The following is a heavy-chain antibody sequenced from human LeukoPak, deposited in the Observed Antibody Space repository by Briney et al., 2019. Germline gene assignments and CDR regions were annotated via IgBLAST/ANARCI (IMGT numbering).Heavy chain of an antibody. D-gene: IGHD3-10*01. V-gene: IGHV4-59*12. CDR1: GGSISSYY. Sequence: SETLSLTCTVSGGSISSYYWSWIRQPPGKGLEWIGYIYHSGSTYYNPSLKSRVTISVDRSKNQFSLKLSSVTAADTAVYYCARDWRTSMVRGVPNWFDPWGQGTLVTVSS. CDR2: IYHSGST. CDR3: ARDWRTSMVRGVPNWFDP. J-gene: IGHJ5*02.